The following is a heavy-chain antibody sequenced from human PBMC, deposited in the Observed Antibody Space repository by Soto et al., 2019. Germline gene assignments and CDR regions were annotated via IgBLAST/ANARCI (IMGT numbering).Heavy chain of an antibody. CDR1: GFTFSSYD. J-gene: IGHJ4*02. V-gene: IGHV3-13*01. D-gene: IGHD3-10*01. CDR3: ARAWGYYGSGSYYYFDY. CDR2: IGTAGDT. Sequence: GVSLRLSCAASGFTFSSYDMHWVRQATGKGLEWVSAIGTAGDTYYPGSVKGRFTISRENAKNSLYLQMNSLRAEDTAVYYCARAWGYYGSGSYYYFDYWGQGTLVTVSS.